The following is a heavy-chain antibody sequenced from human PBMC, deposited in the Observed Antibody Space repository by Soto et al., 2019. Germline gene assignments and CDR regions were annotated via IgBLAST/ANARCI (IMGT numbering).Heavy chain of an antibody. Sequence: SETLSLTCTVSGGSISSGGYYWSWIRQHPGKCLEWIGYIYYSGSTYYNPSLKSRVTISVDTSKNQFSLKLSSVTAADTAVYYCAREDYGGNCDEYFQHWGQGTLVTVSS. CDR3: AREDYGGNCDEYFQH. D-gene: IGHD4-17*01. CDR1: GGSISSGGYY. CDR2: IYYSGST. V-gene: IGHV4-31*03. J-gene: IGHJ1*01.